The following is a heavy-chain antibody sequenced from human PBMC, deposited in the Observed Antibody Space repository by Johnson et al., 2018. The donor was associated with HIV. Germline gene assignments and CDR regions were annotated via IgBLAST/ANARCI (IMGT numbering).Heavy chain of an antibody. CDR3: ARRYCSSTSCYKGRAFDI. CDR1: GFTFSGSA. J-gene: IGHJ3*02. CDR2: IRSKANSYAT. D-gene: IGHD2-2*02. V-gene: IGHV3-73*01. Sequence: VQLVEFGGGLVQPGGSLKVSCAGFGFTFSGSAMNWVRQASGKGLEWVGRIRSKANSYATEYGASVKGRFTISRDDSKNTLYLQMNSLRAEDTAVYYCARRYCSSTSCYKGRAFDIWGQGTMVTVSS.